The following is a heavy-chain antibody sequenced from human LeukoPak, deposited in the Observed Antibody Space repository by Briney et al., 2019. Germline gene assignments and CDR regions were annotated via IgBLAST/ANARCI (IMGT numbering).Heavy chain of an antibody. CDR2: IIPILGIA. CDR3: ARCYCSSTSCYSPMDV. V-gene: IGHV1-69*04. D-gene: IGHD2-2*01. Sequence: GASVKVSCKASGGTFSSYAISWVRQAPGQGLEWMGRIIPILGIANYAQKFQGRVRITADKSTSTAYMELSSLRSEDTAVYYCARCYCSSTSCYSPMDVWGKGTTVTVSS. J-gene: IGHJ6*03. CDR1: GGTFSSYA.